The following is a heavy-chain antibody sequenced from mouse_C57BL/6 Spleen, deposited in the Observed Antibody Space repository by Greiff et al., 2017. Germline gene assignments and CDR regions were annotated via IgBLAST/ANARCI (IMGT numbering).Heavy chain of an antibody. CDR2: IYPGDGDT. J-gene: IGHJ4*01. V-gene: IGHV1-82*01. D-gene: IGHD1-1*01. CDR3: ASGGSSLFYYAMDY. CDR1: GYAFSSSW. Sequence: VQLQQSGPELVKPGASVKISCKASGYAFSSSWMNWVKQRPGKGLEWIGRIYPGDGDTNYNGKFKGKATLTADKSSSTAYMQLSSLTSEDSAVYFCASGGSSLFYYAMDYWGQGTSVTVSS.